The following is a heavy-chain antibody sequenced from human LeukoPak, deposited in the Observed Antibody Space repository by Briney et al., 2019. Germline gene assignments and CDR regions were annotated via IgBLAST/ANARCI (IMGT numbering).Heavy chain of an antibody. J-gene: IGHJ6*03. D-gene: IGHD2-2*01. CDR1: GYTFTSYG. V-gene: IGHV1-18*01. CDR3: ARALADCSSTSCFSYYYYYYMDV. Sequence: SVKVSCKASGYTFTSYGISWVRQAPGQGLEWMGWISAYNGNTNYAQKLQGRVTMTTDTSTSTAYMELSSLRSEDTAVYYCARALADCSSTSCFSYYYYYYMDVWGKGTTVTVSS. CDR2: ISAYNGNT.